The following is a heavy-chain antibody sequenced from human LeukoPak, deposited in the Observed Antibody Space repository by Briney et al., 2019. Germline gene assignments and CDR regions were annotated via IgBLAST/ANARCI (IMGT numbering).Heavy chain of an antibody. CDR2: IYYSGST. J-gene: IGHJ5*02. CDR1: GGSISSYY. CDR3: AIQVYDSSARAPSWFDP. D-gene: IGHD3-22*01. V-gene: IGHV4-59*08. Sequence: SETLSLTCTVSGGSISSYYWSWIRQPPGKGLEWIGYIYYSGSTNYNPSLKSRVTISVDTSKNQFSLKLSSVTAADTAVYYCAIQVYDSSARAPSWFDPWGQGTLVTVSS.